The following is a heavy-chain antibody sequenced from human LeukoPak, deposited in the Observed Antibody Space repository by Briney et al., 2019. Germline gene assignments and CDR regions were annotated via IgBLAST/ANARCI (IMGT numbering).Heavy chain of an antibody. CDR3: ARANDYYDILTGSRNAYYYYYMDV. V-gene: IGHV1-18*01. CDR1: GYTSTSYG. Sequence: GASVTVSCKASGYTSTSYGISWVRQAPGQGLEWMGWISAYNGNTNYAQKLQGRVTMTTDTSTSTAYMELRSLRSDDTAVYYCARANDYYDILTGSRNAYYYYYMDVWGKGTTVTISS. J-gene: IGHJ6*03. D-gene: IGHD3-9*01. CDR2: ISAYNGNT.